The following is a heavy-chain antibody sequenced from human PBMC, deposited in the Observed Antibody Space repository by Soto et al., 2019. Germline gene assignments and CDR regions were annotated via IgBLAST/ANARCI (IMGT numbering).Heavy chain of an antibody. D-gene: IGHD2-15*01. CDR3: ARGIFGAYVDY. CDR1: GDSMRNYY. CDR2: IQPPRYT. V-gene: IGHV4-59*01. J-gene: IGHJ4*02. Sequence: QVQLQESGPGLVKPSETLSLTCTVSGDSMRNYYWSWIRQPPGKTLEWIAYIQPPRYTEFKPSLKSRVTISLDTSKNQFSLTLRSVTAADTAIYYCARGIFGAYVDYWGQGALVAVSS.